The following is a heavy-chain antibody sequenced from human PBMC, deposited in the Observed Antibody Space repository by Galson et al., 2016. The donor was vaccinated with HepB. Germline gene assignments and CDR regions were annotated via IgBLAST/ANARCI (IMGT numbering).Heavy chain of an antibody. D-gene: IGHD3-10*01. V-gene: IGHV3-30*04. CDR1: GFSFSLNT. Sequence: SLRLSCAASGFSFSLNTVHWVRQLPGKGLGWVALISYTGSNEINAESGGGRFQISRDNSKNTLYLQMNNLRGEDTAVYYCARSFRDFVFEGSLYGLDVWGQGTTVIVSS. CDR2: ISYTGSNE. CDR3: ARSFRDFVFEGSLYGLDV. J-gene: IGHJ6*02.